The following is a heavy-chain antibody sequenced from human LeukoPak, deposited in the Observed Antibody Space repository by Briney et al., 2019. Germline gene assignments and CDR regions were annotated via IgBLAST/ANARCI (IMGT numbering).Heavy chain of an antibody. CDR2: INPNSGGT. D-gene: IGHD3-10*01. CDR3: ARGHMVRGVITIFDY. CDR1: GYTFTSYY. Sequence: ASVKVSCKASGYTFTSYYMHWVRQAPGQGLEWMGRINPNSGGTNYAQKFQGRVTMTRDTSISTAYMELSRLRSDDTAVYYCARGHMVRGVITIFDYWGQGTLVTVSS. J-gene: IGHJ4*02. V-gene: IGHV1-2*06.